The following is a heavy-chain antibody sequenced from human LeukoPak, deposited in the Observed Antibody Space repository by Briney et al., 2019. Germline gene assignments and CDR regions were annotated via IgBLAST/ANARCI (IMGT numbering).Heavy chain of an antibody. J-gene: IGHJ2*01. D-gene: IGHD6-25*01. V-gene: IGHV4-59*08. CDR3: ARYLAAGYFDL. CDR2: IYYTGST. Sequence: SETLSLTCTVSGGSIVSYYWSWIRQPPGKGRVWIGYIYYTGSTNYNPSLKSRVTISVDTSKNQFSLKLSSVTAADTAVYYCARYLAAGYFDLWGRGTLVTVSS. CDR1: GGSIVSYY.